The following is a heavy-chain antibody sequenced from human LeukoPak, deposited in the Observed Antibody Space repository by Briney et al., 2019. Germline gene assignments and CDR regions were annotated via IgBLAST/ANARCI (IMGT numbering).Heavy chain of an antibody. CDR3: ARGVTGTLYYYYYMDV. Sequence: WEACGYALTGYCIHRGGQAPIQRIEWMGWINPNSGGTNYAQKFQGRVTMTRDTSISTAYMELSRLRSDDTAVYYCARGVTGTLYYYYYMDVWGKGTTVTVSS. J-gene: IGHJ6*03. CDR1: GYALTGYC. D-gene: IGHD1/OR15-1a*01. V-gene: IGHV1-2*02. CDR2: INPNSGGT.